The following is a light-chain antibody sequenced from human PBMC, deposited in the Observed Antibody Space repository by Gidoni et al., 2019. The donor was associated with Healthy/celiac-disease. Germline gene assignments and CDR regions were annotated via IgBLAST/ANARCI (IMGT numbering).Light chain of an antibody. Sequence: EIVLTQSPATLSLSPGERATLSCRASQSVSSYLAWYQQKPGQAPSLLIYDASNRATGIPARFSGSGFGTDFTLTISSLEPEDFAVYYCQQRSNWPPSLTFGGGTKVEIK. J-gene: IGKJ4*01. V-gene: IGKV3-11*01. CDR3: QQRSNWPPSLT. CDR1: QSVSSY. CDR2: DAS.